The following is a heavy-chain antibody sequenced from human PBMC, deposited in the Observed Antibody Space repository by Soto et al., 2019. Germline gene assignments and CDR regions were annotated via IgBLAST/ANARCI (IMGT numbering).Heavy chain of an antibody. CDR1: GYTFTGYY. CDR2: INPNSGGT. D-gene: IGHD3-3*01. CDR3: ARVEPAVTIFGVVIPDYYYGMDV. V-gene: IGHV1-2*04. Sequence: ASVKVSCKASGYTFTGYYMHWVRQAPGQGLEWMGWINPNSGGTNYAQKFQGWVTMTRDTSISTAYMELRSLRSDDTAVYYCARVEPAVTIFGVVIPDYYYGMDVWGQGTTVTVSS. J-gene: IGHJ6*02.